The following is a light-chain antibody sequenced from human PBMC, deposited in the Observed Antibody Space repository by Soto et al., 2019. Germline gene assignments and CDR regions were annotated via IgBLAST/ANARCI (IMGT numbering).Light chain of an antibody. J-gene: IGKJ1*01. V-gene: IGKV3-20*01. CDR3: HQYGSPPQT. CDR2: AAS. CDR1: QSVTSSS. Sequence: EIVLTQSPGTLSLSPGERATLSCRASQSVTSSSLAWYQQKPGQAPRLLIYAASSRATGLPDRLSGSGSGTDFTLTISRLEPKDFAVYYCHQYGSPPQTFGQGTRVEVK.